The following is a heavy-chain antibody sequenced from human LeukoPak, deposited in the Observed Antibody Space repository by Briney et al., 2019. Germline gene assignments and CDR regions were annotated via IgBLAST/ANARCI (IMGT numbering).Heavy chain of an antibody. D-gene: IGHD6-19*01. CDR1: EYTFTNYA. Sequence: ASVKVSCKASEYTFTNYAMHWVRQAPGQRLEWMGWINTGDGYTKYPQNFQGRVTITRDTSASTAYMELSSLRSEDTAVYYCARGYNSGQSNWFDPWGQGTLVTVSS. J-gene: IGHJ5*02. CDR3: ARGYNSGQSNWFDP. CDR2: INTGDGYT. V-gene: IGHV1-3*04.